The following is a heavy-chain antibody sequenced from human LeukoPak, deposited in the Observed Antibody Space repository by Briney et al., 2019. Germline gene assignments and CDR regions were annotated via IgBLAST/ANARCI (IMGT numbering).Heavy chain of an antibody. CDR3: ARVRAVTMNWFDP. CDR1: GCTFTSYG. J-gene: IGHJ5*02. D-gene: IGHD4-17*01. V-gene: IGHV1-18*01. Sequence: ASVKVSCKASGCTFTSYGISWVRQAPGQGLEWMGWISAYNGNTNYAQKLQGRDTMTTDTSTRTAYMELRSLRSDDTAVYYCARVRAVTMNWFDPWGQGTLVTLSS. CDR2: ISAYNGNT.